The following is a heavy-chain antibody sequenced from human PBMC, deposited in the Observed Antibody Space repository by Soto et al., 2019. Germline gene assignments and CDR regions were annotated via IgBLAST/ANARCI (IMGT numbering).Heavy chain of an antibody. CDR1: GYTFTGYY. Sequence: ASVKVSCKASGYTFTGYYMHWVRQAPGQGLEWMGIINPSGGSTSYAQKFQGRVTMTRDTSTSTVYMELSSLRSEDTAVYYCARGTYLGAEAAGGGGWLDPWGQGTLVTVYS. V-gene: IGHV1-46*01. CDR3: ARGTYLGAEAAGGGGWLDP. D-gene: IGHD6-13*01. J-gene: IGHJ5*02. CDR2: INPSGGST.